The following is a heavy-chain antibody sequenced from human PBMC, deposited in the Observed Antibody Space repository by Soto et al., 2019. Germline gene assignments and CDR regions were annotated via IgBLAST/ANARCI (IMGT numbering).Heavy chain of an antibody. CDR2: VSGSGGST. J-gene: IGHJ4*02. D-gene: IGHD2-21*02. CDR1: GFTFSKYA. CDR3: AKLTSGAPVAS. V-gene: IGHV3-23*01. Sequence: EVQLLESGGGLVQPGGSLRLSCAASGFTFSKYAMNWVRQAPGKGLEWVSTVSGSGGSTSYADSVKGRFTISRDNSEHTLYLPMISLRAEDTAVYYCAKLTSGAPVASWAQGTLVTVSS.